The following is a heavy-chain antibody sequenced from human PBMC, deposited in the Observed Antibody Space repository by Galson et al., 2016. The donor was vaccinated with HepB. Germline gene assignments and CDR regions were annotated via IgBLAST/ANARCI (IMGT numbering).Heavy chain of an antibody. Sequence: SLRLSCAASGFTITSYGMTWARQAPGKGLEWVSAISGSGVSIYSADTVKGRFTISRDESKNTVYLQMNSLRDEDTAVYYCARSKLGNNFFYYYGMDVWGQGTTVTVSS. CDR2: ISGSGVSI. CDR1: GFTITSYG. V-gene: IGHV3-23*01. J-gene: IGHJ6*02. CDR3: ARSKLGNNFFYYYGMDV. D-gene: IGHD1-1*01.